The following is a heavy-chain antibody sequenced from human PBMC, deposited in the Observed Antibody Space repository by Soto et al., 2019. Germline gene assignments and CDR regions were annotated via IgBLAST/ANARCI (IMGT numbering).Heavy chain of an antibody. CDR2: IYHSGST. J-gene: IGHJ5*02. Sequence: PSEILSLTCAVSGGSISSGGYSWSWIRQPPGKGLEWIGYIYHSGSTYYNPSLKSRVTISVDRSKNQFSLKLTSVTAVDTAVYYCARADSPHTSATSWGQGTLVTVSS. CDR1: GGSISSGGYS. CDR3: ARADSPHTSATS. V-gene: IGHV4-30-2*01. D-gene: IGHD2-2*01.